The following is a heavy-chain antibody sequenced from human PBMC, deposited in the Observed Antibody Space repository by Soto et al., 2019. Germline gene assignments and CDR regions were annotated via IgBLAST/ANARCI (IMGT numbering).Heavy chain of an antibody. CDR1: GFSFSTFA. CDR3: AKDRQPDGLWPFDH. J-gene: IGHJ4*02. V-gene: IGHV3-23*01. CDR2: IIGNGYV. D-gene: IGHD2-8*01. Sequence: SLRLSCAASGFSFSTFAMSWVRQAPGKGQEWVSGIIGNGYVYYADSVRGRFTISRDNSNNMVYLQMYSLRPEDTAVYHCAKDRQPDGLWPFDHWGQGTLVTVSS.